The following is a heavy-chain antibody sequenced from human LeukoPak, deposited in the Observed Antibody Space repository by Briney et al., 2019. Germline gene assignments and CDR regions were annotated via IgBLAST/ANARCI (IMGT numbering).Heavy chain of an antibody. V-gene: IGHV4-38-2*01. CDR3: ARQHDSYYYYYIDV. Sequence: SETLSLTCAVSGYSISNGYYWVWIRQPPGRGLEWIGSLYHSDSAYYTTSLRSRVSMSVDTSKNQFSLTLSFVTAADTAVYYCARQHDSYYYYYIDVWGSGTTVTVSS. CDR2: LYHSDSA. CDR1: GYSISNGYY. J-gene: IGHJ6*03.